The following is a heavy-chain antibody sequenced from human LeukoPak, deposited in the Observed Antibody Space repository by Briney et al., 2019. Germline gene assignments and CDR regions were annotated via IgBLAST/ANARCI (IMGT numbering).Heavy chain of an antibody. D-gene: IGHD1-1*01. J-gene: IGHJ5*02. CDR1: GGSISSSSYY. CDR3: AGGGNWRLDP. V-gene: IGHV4-39*07. CDR2: IYHRSGTP. Sequence: SETLSLTCTVSGGSISSSSYYWGWIRQPPGKGLEWIGAIYHRSGTPTYNPSLKSRVTISVDKSKNQFSLNLSSVTAADTAVYFCAGGGNWRLDPWGQGTLVTVSS.